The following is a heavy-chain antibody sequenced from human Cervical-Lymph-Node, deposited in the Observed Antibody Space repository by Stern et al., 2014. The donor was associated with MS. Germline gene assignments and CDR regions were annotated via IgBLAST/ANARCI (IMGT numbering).Heavy chain of an antibody. CDR3: ARGPGPHSSGWSGDY. CDR1: GFALAIYG. D-gene: IGHD6-19*01. J-gene: IGHJ4*02. V-gene: IGHV1-18*01. CDR2: IKFNNGNT. Sequence: QVQLGQSGAEMKKPGASVTVSCKTSGFALAIYGITWVRQAPGQGLEWRGSIKFNNGNTNYAEKVQGRVSMTTDPSTSTAYMELRSLTSDDTAVYYCARGPGPHSSGWSGDYWGQGTLVTVSS.